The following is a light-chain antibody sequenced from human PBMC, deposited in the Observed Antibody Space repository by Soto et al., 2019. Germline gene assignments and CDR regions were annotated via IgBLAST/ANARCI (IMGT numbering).Light chain of an antibody. CDR1: SSDVGYYDY. V-gene: IGLV2-8*01. CDR3: SSYAGSNNFV. Sequence: QSGLTQPPSASGFPGQSVTISCTGTSSDVGYYDYVSWYQQHPGKAPKLVIYEVTKRPSGVPDRVSASKSGNTASLAVSGLRAEDEADYYCSSYAGSNNFVFGSGTKVTVL. J-gene: IGLJ1*01. CDR2: EVT.